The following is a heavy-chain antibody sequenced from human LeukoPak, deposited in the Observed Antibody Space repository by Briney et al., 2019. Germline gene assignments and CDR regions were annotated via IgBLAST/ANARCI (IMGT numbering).Heavy chain of an antibody. CDR3: ARQRDGHYDEYEIGWFDP. Sequence: GGSLRLSCKGSGYTFSTYWIGGVRQKPGKGREGMGNISPDDSDTRYSPTFQGQVTISADKSISTAYLQWSSLEASDTAIYYCARQRDGHYDEYEIGWFDPWGQGTLVTVSS. J-gene: IGHJ5*02. CDR2: ISPDDSDT. D-gene: IGHD4-17*01. CDR1: GYTFSTYW. V-gene: IGHV5-51*01.